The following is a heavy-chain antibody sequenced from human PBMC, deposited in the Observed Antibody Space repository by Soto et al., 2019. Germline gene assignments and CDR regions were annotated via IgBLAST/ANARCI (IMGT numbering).Heavy chain of an antibody. CDR1: GGSITSSSHF. J-gene: IGHJ5*02. CDR3: AGQTFTIAAASYGRSNWFDP. Sequence: SETLSLTCSASGGSITSSSHFWGWVRQPPGKGLEWIGTIYFTGNTYYTPSLKSRLTTSIDTSKNEFSLRLNSVTAADTAVYYCAGQTFTIAAASYGRSNWFDPWGPGTLVTVSS. V-gene: IGHV4-39*01. D-gene: IGHD6-25*01. CDR2: IYFTGNT.